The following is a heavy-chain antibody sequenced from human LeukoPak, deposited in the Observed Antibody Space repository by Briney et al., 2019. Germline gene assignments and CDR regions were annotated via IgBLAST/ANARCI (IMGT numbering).Heavy chain of an antibody. Sequence: GGSLRLSCAASGFTFSSNWMSWVRQVPGKGLEWVANIKQDGSEKYYVDSVKGRFTISRGNAKNSLYLQVNSLRAEDTAVYYCARDKREYQLLFRKYYDYMDVWGKGTTVIVSS. CDR3: ARDKREYQLLFRKYYDYMDV. D-gene: IGHD2-2*01. CDR1: GFTFSSNW. CDR2: IKQDGSEK. J-gene: IGHJ6*03. V-gene: IGHV3-7*01.